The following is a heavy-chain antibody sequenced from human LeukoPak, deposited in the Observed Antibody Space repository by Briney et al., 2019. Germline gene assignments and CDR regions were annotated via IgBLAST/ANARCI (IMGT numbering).Heavy chain of an antibody. D-gene: IGHD3-10*01. Sequence: SETLSLTCAVYGGSFSGYYWGWIRQPPGKGLEWIGSIYHSGSTYYNPSLKSRVTISVDTSKNQFSLKLSSVTAADTAVYYCAREGITMVRGVLDYYYYYYMDVWGKGTTVTVSS. CDR3: AREGITMVRGVLDYYYYYYMDV. CDR2: IYHSGST. V-gene: IGHV4-34*01. J-gene: IGHJ6*03. CDR1: GGSFSGYY.